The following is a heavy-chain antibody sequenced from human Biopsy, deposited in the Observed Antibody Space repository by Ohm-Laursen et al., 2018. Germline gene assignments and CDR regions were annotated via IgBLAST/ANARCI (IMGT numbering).Heavy chain of an antibody. CDR1: GFTFDDYA. Sequence: SLRLSCAASGFTFDDYAMHWVRQAPGKGLEWVSGISWHSGNIDYAASVKGRFTISRDNAKNSLYLQMNSLRPEDTAFYYCATIAGWGSSPDLRPYWGQGTLVTVSS. CDR3: ATIAGWGSSPDLRPY. J-gene: IGHJ4*02. CDR2: ISWHSGNI. D-gene: IGHD3-3*01. V-gene: IGHV3-9*01.